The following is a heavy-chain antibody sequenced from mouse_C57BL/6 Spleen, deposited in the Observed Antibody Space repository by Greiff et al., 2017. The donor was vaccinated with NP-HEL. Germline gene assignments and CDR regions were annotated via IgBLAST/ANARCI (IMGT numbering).Heavy chain of an antibody. D-gene: IGHD2-5*01. CDR3: TTYYSSFDF. CDR2: IDPETGGT. J-gene: IGHJ2*02. CDR1: GYTFTDYE. Sequence: VQLKQSGAELVRPGASVTLYCKASGYTFTDYEMHWVKQTPVHGLEWIGAIDPETGGTAYNQKFKGKAILTADKSSSTAYMELRSLTSEDSAVYYGTTYYSSFDFVGQGTSLAVSS. V-gene: IGHV1-15*01.